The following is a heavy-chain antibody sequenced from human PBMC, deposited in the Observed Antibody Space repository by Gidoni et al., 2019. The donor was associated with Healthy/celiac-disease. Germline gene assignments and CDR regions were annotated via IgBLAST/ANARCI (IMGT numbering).Heavy chain of an antibody. J-gene: IGHJ6*02. V-gene: IGHV3-23*04. D-gene: IGHD2-2*01. Sequence: EVQLVESGGGLVQPGGSLRLSCAASGFTFSSYAMSWVRQAPGKGLEWVSAISGSGGSTYYADSVKGRFTISRDNSKNTLYLQMNSLRAEDTAVYYCAKWGPGNNIVVVPARIYGMDVWGQGTTVTVSS. CDR3: AKWGPGNNIVVVPARIYGMDV. CDR2: ISGSGGST. CDR1: GFTFSSYA.